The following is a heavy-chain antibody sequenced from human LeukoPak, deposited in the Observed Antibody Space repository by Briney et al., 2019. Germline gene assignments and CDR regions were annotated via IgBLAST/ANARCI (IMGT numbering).Heavy chain of an antibody. CDR3: ARGPLGLSCMDV. V-gene: IGHV4-61*02. CDR1: GGSISSGSYY. J-gene: IGHJ6*04. D-gene: IGHD3-16*01. CDR2: IYTSGST. Sequence: SETLSLTCTVSGGSISSGSYYWSWIRQPAGKGLEWIGRIYTSGSTNYNPSLKSRVTISVDTSKNQFSLKLSSVTAADTAVYYCARGPLGLSCMDVWGKGTTVTVPS.